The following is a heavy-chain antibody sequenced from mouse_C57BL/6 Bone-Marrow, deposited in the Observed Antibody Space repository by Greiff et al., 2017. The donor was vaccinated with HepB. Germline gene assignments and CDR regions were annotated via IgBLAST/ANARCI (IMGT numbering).Heavy chain of an antibody. CDR3: ARRVGITTVVAHEDHWYFDV. CDR2: ISSGGSYT. Sequence: VQLQESGGDLVKPGGSLKLSCAASGFTFSSYGMSWVRQTPDKRLGWVATISSGGSYTYYPDSVKGRFTISRDNAKNTLYLQMSSLKSEDTAMYYWARRVGITTVVAHEDHWYFDVWGTGTTVTVSS. J-gene: IGHJ1*03. CDR1: GFTFSSYG. D-gene: IGHD1-1*01. V-gene: IGHV5-6*01.